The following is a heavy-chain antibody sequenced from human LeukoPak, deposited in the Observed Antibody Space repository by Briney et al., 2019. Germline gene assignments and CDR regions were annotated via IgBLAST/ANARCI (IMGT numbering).Heavy chain of an antibody. Sequence: GGSLRLSCAASGFTFSSYSMNWVRQAPGKGLEWVSSIISSSSYIYYADSVKGRFTISRDNAKNSLYLQMNSLRAEDTAVYYCAREGIWFGELSIPSDYGYWGQGTLVTVSS. D-gene: IGHD3-10*01. V-gene: IGHV3-21*01. CDR3: AREGIWFGELSIPSDYGY. J-gene: IGHJ4*02. CDR1: GFTFSSYS. CDR2: IISSSSYI.